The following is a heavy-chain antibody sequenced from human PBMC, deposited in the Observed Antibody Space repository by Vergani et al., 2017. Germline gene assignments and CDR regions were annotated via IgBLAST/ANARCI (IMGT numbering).Heavy chain of an antibody. D-gene: IGHD1-7*01. CDR1: GGSFSGYY. Sequence: QVQLQQWGAGLLKPSETLSLTCAVYGGSFSGYYWSWIRQPPGKGLEWIGEINHSGSTNYNPSLKSRVTISVDTSKNQFSLKLSSVTAADTAVYYCARYNWNYGSLYWGQGTLVTVSS. CDR3: ARYNWNYGSLY. V-gene: IGHV4-34*01. CDR2: INHSGST. J-gene: IGHJ4*02.